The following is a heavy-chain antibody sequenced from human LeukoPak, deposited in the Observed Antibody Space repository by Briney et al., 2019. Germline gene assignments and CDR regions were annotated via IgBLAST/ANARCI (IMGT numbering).Heavy chain of an antibody. J-gene: IGHJ5*02. D-gene: IGHD3-22*01. Sequence: GGSLRLSCAASGFTFSSYWMSWVRQAPGKGLEWVANIKQDGSEKNYVDSVKGRFTISRDNAKNSLFLQINSLRAEDTAVYYCANGGTYSSGPWGQGTLVTVSS. CDR2: IKQDGSEK. V-gene: IGHV3-7*01. CDR3: ANGGTYSSGP. CDR1: GFTFSSYW.